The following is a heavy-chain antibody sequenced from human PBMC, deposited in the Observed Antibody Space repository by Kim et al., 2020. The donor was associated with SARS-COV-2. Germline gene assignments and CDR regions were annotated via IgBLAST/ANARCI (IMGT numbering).Heavy chain of an antibody. CDR3: VRGGSGGIDI. CDR1: GFTFRNYG. J-gene: IGHJ3*02. V-gene: IGHV3-74*01. CDR2: MNLNGSDT. D-gene: IGHD2-15*01. Sequence: GGSLRLSCAASGFTFRNYGMHWVRQAPGKGLLWVSRMNLNGSDTTYADSVKGRFTISRDNGKNTLYLQMNSLGAEDTAVYYCVRGGSGGIDIWGQGTMVTVSS.